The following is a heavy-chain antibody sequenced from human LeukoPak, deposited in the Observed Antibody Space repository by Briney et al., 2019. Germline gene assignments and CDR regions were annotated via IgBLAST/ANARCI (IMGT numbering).Heavy chain of an antibody. CDR2: ISGTGGTT. V-gene: IGHV3-23*01. CDR1: GFTFSSYA. Sequence: VGSLRLSCAASGFTFSSYAMTWVRQAPGKGLEWVSAISGTGGTTYYADSVKGRFTISRDNSKNTLYLQMNSLRAEDTAIYYCAKDNSIAVRISDYWGQGTLVTVSS. J-gene: IGHJ4*02. D-gene: IGHD6-6*01. CDR3: AKDNSIAVRISDY.